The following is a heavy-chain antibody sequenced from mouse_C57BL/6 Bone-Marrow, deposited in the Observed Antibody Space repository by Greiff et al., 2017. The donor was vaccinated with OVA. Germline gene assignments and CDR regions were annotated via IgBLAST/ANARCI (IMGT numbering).Heavy chain of an antibody. J-gene: IGHJ2*01. CDR3: ARRSAAHATGY. V-gene: IGHV1-26*01. CDR1: GYTFTDYY. CDR2: INPNNGGT. Sequence: VQLQQSGPELVKPGASVKISCKASGYTFTDYYMNWVKQSHGKSLEWIGDINPNNGGTSYNQKFKGKATLTVDKSSSTAYMELRSLTSEDSAVYYCARRSAAHATGYWGQGTTLTVSS. D-gene: IGHD3-2*02.